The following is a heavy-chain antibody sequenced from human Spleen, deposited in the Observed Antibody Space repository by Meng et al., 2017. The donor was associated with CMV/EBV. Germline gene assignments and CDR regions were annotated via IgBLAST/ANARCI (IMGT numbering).Heavy chain of an antibody. Sequence: SCSISGGSISSGDYYWNWIRQTPGKGLEWIGYIYHSGATYYNPSLKSRLTISIDTSRNQFSLKLRSVTAADTAVYYCASYCGGDCFSPFYYYGMDVWGQGTTVTVSS. CDR3: ASYCGGDCFSPFYYYGMDV. J-gene: IGHJ6*02. CDR2: IYHSGAT. D-gene: IGHD2-21*01. V-gene: IGHV4-30-4*08. CDR1: GGSISSGDYY.